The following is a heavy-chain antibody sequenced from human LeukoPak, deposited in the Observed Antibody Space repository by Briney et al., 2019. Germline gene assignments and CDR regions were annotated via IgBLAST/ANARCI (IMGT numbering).Heavy chain of an antibody. Sequence: ASVTVSFTASGGTFTIYAISWVRQAPEQGREWMGGIIPILGIANYAQKFQGRVTITADKSTSTAYMELSSLRSEDTAVYYCAREARSGYDPYYFDYWGQGTLVTVSS. CDR1: GGTFTIYA. J-gene: IGHJ4*02. V-gene: IGHV1-69*10. CDR3: AREARSGYDPYYFDY. D-gene: IGHD5-12*01. CDR2: IIPILGIA.